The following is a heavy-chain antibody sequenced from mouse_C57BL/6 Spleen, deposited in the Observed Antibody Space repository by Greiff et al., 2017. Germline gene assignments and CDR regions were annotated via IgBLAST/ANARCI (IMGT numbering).Heavy chain of an antibody. CDR2: INPNNGGT. Sequence: VQLQQSGPELVKPGASVKISCKASGYTFTDYYMNWVKQSHGKSLEWIGDINPNNGGTSYNQKFKGKATLTVDKSSSTAYMELRSLTSEDSAVYYCAKGYYDYDGVWFAYWGQGTLVTVSA. J-gene: IGHJ3*01. CDR3: AKGYYDYDGVWFAY. D-gene: IGHD2-4*01. V-gene: IGHV1-26*01. CDR1: GYTFTDYY.